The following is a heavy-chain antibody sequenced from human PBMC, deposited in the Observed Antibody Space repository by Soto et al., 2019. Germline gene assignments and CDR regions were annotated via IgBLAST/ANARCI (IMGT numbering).Heavy chain of an antibody. J-gene: IGHJ4*02. CDR2: ISSSSSYI. CDR1: GFTFSSYS. Sequence: GGSLRLSCAASGFTFSSYSMNWVRQAPGKGLEWVSSISSSSSYIYYADSVKGRFTISRDNAKNSLYLQMNSLRAEDTAVYYCAREGSPIRGYDYWGQGTLVTVSS. D-gene: IGHD3-22*01. CDR3: AREGSPIRGYDY. V-gene: IGHV3-21*01.